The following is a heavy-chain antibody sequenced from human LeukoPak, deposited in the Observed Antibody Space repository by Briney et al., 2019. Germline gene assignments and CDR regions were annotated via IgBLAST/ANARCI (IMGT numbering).Heavy chain of an antibody. CDR1: GFTFSSYS. Sequence: GGSLRLSCAASGFTFSSYSMNWVRQAPGKGLEWVSYISSSSSTIYYADSVKGRFTISRDNAKNSLYLQMNNLRAEDTAVYYCARGLLRDGYTYTYSFDYWGQGALVTVSS. V-gene: IGHV3-48*01. D-gene: IGHD5-18*01. J-gene: IGHJ4*02. CDR3: ARGLLRDGYTYTYSFDY. CDR2: ISSSSSTI.